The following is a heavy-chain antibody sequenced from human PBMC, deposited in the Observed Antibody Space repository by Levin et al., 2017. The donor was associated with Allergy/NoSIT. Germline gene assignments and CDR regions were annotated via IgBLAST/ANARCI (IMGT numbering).Heavy chain of an antibody. J-gene: IGHJ3*02. Sequence: GESLKISCAASGFTFSSSAMHWVRQAPGKGLEWVAVISYDGSNKYYADSVKGRFTISRDNSKNTLYLQMNSLRAEDTAVYYCARVYNWNSGGAFDIWGQGTMVTVSS. CDR3: ARVYNWNSGGAFDI. D-gene: IGHD1-1*01. V-gene: IGHV3-30-3*01. CDR1: GFTFSSSA. CDR2: ISYDGSNK.